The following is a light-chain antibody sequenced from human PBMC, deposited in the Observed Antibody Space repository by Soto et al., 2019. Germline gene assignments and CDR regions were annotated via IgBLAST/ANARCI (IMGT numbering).Light chain of an antibody. V-gene: IGLV2-18*01. CDR2: AVS. J-gene: IGLJ1*01. CDR1: SSDVGTYIS. Sequence: QSALTQPPSVSGSPGQSVSISCTGTSSDVGTYISVSWYQQPPGTAPKLIIYAVSNRPSGVPDRFSGSKSGNTASLTISGLQAEDEADYYCSLYISRSTSFVFGTGTKSPS. CDR3: SLYISRSTSFV.